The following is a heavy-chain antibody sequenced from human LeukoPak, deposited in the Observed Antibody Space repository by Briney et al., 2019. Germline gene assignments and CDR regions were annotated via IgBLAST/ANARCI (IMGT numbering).Heavy chain of an antibody. D-gene: IGHD6-13*01. V-gene: IGHV4-39*01. J-gene: IGHJ4*02. CDR3: ARRGYSSSWYYFDY. CDR2: IYYSGST. CDR1: GGSLSSSSYY. Sequence: SETLSLTCTVSGGSLSSSSYYWGWIRQPPGTGLEWIGSIYYSGSTYCNPSLKSRVTISVDTSKNQFSLKLSSVTAADTAVYYCARRGYSSSWYYFDYWGQGTLVTVSS.